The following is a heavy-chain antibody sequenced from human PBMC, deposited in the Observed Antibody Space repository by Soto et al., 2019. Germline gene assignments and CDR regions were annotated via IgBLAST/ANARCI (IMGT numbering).Heavy chain of an antibody. CDR3: ARGSPEWELFY. J-gene: IGHJ4*02. CDR1: GYTFASYA. Sequence: ASVKVSCKASGYTFASYAISWMRQAPGQGLEWMGWISAYNGNTNYAQKLQGRVTMTTDTSTSTAYMELRSLRSDDTAVYYCARGSPEWELFYWGQGTLVTVSS. CDR2: ISAYNGNT. D-gene: IGHD1-26*01. V-gene: IGHV1-18*01.